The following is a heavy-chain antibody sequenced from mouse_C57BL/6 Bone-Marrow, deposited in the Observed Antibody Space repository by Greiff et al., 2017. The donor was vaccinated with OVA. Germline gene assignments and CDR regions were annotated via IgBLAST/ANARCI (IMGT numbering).Heavy chain of an antibody. J-gene: IGHJ2*01. V-gene: IGHV1-52*01. CDR1: GYTFTSYW. Sequence: QVQLQQPGAELARPGSSVKLSCKASGYTFTSYWMHWVKQRPIQGLEWIGNIDPSDSETHYNQKFKDKATLTVDKSSSTAYMQLSSLTSEDSAVYYCARGDWETPDWGQGTTLTVSS. CDR3: ARGDWETPD. D-gene: IGHD2-13*01. CDR2: IDPSDSET.